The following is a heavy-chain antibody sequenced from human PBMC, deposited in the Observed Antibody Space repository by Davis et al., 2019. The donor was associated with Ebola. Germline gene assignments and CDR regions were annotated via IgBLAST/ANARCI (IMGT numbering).Heavy chain of an antibody. CDR2: ISSSSSYI. J-gene: IGHJ6*02. Sequence: PGGSLRLSCTASGFTFGDYAMNWVRQAPGKGLEWVSSISSSSSYIYYADSVKGRFTISRDNAKNSLYLQMNSLRAEDTAVYYCAAPRITGTSGYYYGMDVWGQGTTVTVSS. CDR1: GFTFGDYA. V-gene: IGHV3-21*01. D-gene: IGHD1-20*01. CDR3: AAPRITGTSGYYYGMDV.